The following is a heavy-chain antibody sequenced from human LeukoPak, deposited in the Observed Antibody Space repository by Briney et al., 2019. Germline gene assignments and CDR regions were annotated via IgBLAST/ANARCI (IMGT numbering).Heavy chain of an antibody. CDR2: IYSNGNT. Sequence: SETLSLTCVVYGESFSGYYWSWIRQPPGKGLEWIGYIYSNGNTNYNPSLKSRVTISVDTSKNQFSLQLSSVTAADTAVYYCARDIAAAPYYYMDVWGKGTTVTASS. CDR1: GESFSGYY. D-gene: IGHD6-13*01. CDR3: ARDIAAAPYYYMDV. J-gene: IGHJ6*03. V-gene: IGHV4-59*01.